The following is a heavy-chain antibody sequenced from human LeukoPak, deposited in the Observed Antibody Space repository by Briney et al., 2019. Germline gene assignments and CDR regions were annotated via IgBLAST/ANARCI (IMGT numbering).Heavy chain of an antibody. V-gene: IGHV4-38-2*02. CDR2: IHHTGST. J-gene: IGHJ4*02. CDR1: GDSLSSGYY. CDR3: ARVVVAATFEDY. Sequence: PSEALSLTCTVSGDSLSSGYYWGWIRRPPGKGLEWIGSIHHTGSTYYSPSLKSRGTISVDTSNNQFSLKLSSVTAADTAVYYCARVVVAATFEDYWGQGTLVTVSS. D-gene: IGHD2-15*01.